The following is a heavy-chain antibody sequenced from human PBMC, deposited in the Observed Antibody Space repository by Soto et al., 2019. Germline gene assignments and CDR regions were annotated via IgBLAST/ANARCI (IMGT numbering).Heavy chain of an antibody. J-gene: IGHJ3*02. CDR1: GYTFTSYG. CDR2: ISAYNGNT. V-gene: IGHV1-18*01. CDR3: ARVYRVEAEKHSSGWYSRTNDAFDI. Sequence: ASVKVSCKASGYTFTSYGISWVRQAPGQGLEWMGWISAYNGNTNYAQKLQGRVTMTTDTSTSTAYMELRSLRSDDTAVYYCARVYRVEAEKHSSGWYSRTNDAFDICGQGTMVTASS. D-gene: IGHD6-19*01.